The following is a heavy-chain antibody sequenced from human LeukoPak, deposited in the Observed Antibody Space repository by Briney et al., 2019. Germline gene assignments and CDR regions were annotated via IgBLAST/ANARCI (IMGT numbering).Heavy chain of an antibody. CDR3: AKPMYYYDSSGTPFDY. Sequence: EGSLRLSCAASGFTFSSYGMHWVRQAPGKGLEWVAVIWYDGSNKYYADSVKGRFTISRDNSKNTLYLQMNSLRAEDTAVYYCAKPMYYYDSSGTPFDYWGQGTLVTVSS. CDR2: IWYDGSNK. V-gene: IGHV3-33*06. J-gene: IGHJ4*02. D-gene: IGHD3-22*01. CDR1: GFTFSSYG.